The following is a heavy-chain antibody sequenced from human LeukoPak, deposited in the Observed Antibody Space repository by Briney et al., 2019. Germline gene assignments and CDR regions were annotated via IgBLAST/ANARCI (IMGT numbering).Heavy chain of an antibody. V-gene: IGHV4-34*01. CDR3: ARSTVVTVAIFDY. D-gene: IGHD4-23*01. CDR1: GGSISNDY. J-gene: IGHJ4*02. CDR2: INHSGST. Sequence: KPSETPSLTCTVSGGSISNDYWSWIRQPPGKGLEWIGEINHSGSTNYNPSLKSRVTISVDTSKNQFSLKLSSVTAADTAVYYCARSTVVTVAIFDYWGQGTLVTVSS.